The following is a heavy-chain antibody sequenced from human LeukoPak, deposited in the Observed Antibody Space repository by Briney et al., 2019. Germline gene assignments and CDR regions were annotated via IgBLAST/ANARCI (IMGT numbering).Heavy chain of an antibody. CDR2: IYYSGST. Sequence: SEALSLTCTVSGGSISSGDYYWSWIRQPPGKGLEWIGYIYYSGSTSYNPSLKSRVTISVDTSKNQFSLKLSSVTAADTAVYYCARAKGREGAKYYYYGMDVWGQGTTVTVSS. CDR3: ARAKGREGAKYYYYGMDV. V-gene: IGHV4-30-4*08. J-gene: IGHJ6*02. CDR1: GGSISSGDYY.